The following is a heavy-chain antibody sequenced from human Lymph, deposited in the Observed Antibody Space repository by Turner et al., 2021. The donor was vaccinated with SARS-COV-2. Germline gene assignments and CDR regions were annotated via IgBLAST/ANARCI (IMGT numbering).Heavy chain of an antibody. J-gene: IGHJ4*02. CDR3: AKMGGVYCSGGNCYSGRLDY. D-gene: IGHD2-15*01. V-gene: IGHV3-30*18. CDR1: GFTFRGYG. Sequence: QVQLVESGGGVVQPGRSLRLSCAASGFTFRGYGMHWVRQAPGKGLEVVAVISYDGSNKYYADPVKGRFTISRDNSKNTLFLQMNSLRAEDTAVYYCAKMGGVYCSGGNCYSGRLDYWGQGTLVTVSS. CDR2: ISYDGSNK.